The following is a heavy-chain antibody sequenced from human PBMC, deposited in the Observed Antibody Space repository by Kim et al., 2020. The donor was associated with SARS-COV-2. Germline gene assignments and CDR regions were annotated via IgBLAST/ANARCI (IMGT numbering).Heavy chain of an antibody. Sequence: SETLSLTCTVSGGSISSSSYYWGWIRQPPGKGLELIGSIYYSGSTYYNPSLKSRVTISVDTSKNQFSLKLSSVTAADTAVYYCARRRMYYDILTGYSSTKDHGMDVWGQGTTVTVSS. V-gene: IGHV4-39*01. CDR3: ARRRMYYDILTGYSSTKDHGMDV. CDR2: IYYSGST. CDR1: GGSISSSSYY. J-gene: IGHJ6*02. D-gene: IGHD3-9*01.